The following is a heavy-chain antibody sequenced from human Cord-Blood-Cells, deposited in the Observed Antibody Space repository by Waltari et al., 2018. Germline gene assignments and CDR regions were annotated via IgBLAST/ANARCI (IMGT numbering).Heavy chain of an antibody. D-gene: IGHD3-10*01. CDR3: ARGGARRGVIYDGMDV. Sequence: QVQLVQSGAEVKKPGASVKVSCKASGYTFTSYAMHWVRKAPGQRLEWMGWINAGNGNPKYSQKLQGRVTITRDTSASTAYMELSSLRSEDTAVYYCARGGARRGVIYDGMDVWGQGTTVTVSS. CDR1: GYTFTSYA. V-gene: IGHV1-3*01. CDR2: INAGNGNP. J-gene: IGHJ6*02.